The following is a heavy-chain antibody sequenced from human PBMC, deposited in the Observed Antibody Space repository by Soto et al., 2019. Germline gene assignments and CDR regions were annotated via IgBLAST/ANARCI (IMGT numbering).Heavy chain of an antibody. D-gene: IGHD6-19*01. CDR3: AKEGGGYSSGYLDI. CDR2: ISYDGSNK. J-gene: IGHJ3*02. Sequence: GGSLRLSCAASGFTFSSYGMHWVRQAPGKGLEWVAVISYDGSNKYYADSVKGRFTISRDNSKNTLYLQMNSLRAEDTAVYYCAKEGGGYSSGYLDIWGQGTMVTVSS. V-gene: IGHV3-30*18. CDR1: GFTFSSYG.